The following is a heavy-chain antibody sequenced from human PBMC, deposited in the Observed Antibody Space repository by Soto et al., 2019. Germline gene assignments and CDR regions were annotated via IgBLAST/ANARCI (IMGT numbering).Heavy chain of an antibody. CDR3: AKDAYYYGSGSYYRSDY. Sequence: GGSLRLSCTASGFTFGDYAMSWFRQAPGKGLKWVGFIRSKAYGGTTEYAASVKGRFTISRDDSKNSLYLQMNSLRAEDTAVYYCAKDAYYYGSGSYYRSDYWGQGTLVTVSS. V-gene: IGHV3-49*03. D-gene: IGHD3-10*01. CDR1: GFTFGDYA. J-gene: IGHJ4*02. CDR2: IRSKAYGGTT.